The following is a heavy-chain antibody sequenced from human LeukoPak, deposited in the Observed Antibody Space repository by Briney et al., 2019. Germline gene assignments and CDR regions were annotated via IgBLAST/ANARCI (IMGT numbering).Heavy chain of an antibody. V-gene: IGHV6-1*01. Sequence: SQTLSLTCVISGDSVSSNSAAWNWIRQSPSRGLEWLGRTYYRSKWYNDYAVSVKSRITINPDTSKNQFSLQLNSVTPEDTAVYYCARETTDTFEYPVPYFDYWGQGTLVTVSS. CDR2: TYYRSKWYN. J-gene: IGHJ4*02. D-gene: IGHD3-9*01. CDR1: GDSVSSNSAA. CDR3: ARETTDTFEYPVPYFDY.